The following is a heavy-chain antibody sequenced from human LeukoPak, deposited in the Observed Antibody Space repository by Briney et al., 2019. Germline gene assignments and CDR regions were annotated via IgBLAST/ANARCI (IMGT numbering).Heavy chain of an antibody. J-gene: IGHJ4*02. CDR1: GYTFTGYY. D-gene: IGHD5-24*01. CDR2: INPNSGGT. V-gene: IGHV1-2*02. Sequence: ASVKVSCKASGYTFTGYYTHWVRQAPGQGLEWMGWINPNSGGTNYAQKFQGRATMTRDTSISTAYMELSRLRSDDTAVYYCARVWEMATITPFDYWGQGTLVTVSS. CDR3: ARVWEMATITPFDY.